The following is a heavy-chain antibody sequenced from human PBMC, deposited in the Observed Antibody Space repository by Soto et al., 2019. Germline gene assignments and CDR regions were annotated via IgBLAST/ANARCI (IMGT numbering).Heavy chain of an antibody. Sequence: SETLSLTCTVSGGSISSGNYYWSWIRQPPGKGLEWIGIIYYSGSTYYNPSLKSRVTISVDTSKNQFSLKLSSVTAADTAVYYCARQSITYYYDSSGYYYGYWGQGTLVTVSS. J-gene: IGHJ4*02. V-gene: IGHV4-39*01. CDR1: GGSISSGNYY. CDR3: ARQSITYYYDSSGYYYGY. CDR2: IYYSGST. D-gene: IGHD3-22*01.